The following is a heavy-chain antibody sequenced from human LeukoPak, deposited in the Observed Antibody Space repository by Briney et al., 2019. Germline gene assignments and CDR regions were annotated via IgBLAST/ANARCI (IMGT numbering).Heavy chain of an antibody. CDR2: IYHSGST. Sequence: ASETLSLTCAVSGGSISSRNWWSWVRQPPGKGLEWIGEIYHSGSTNYNPSLKTRVTISVDKSKNQFSLKLSSVTAADTAVYYCARAPHDYGDYSHFDYWGQGTLVTVSS. D-gene: IGHD4-17*01. CDR3: ARAPHDYGDYSHFDY. V-gene: IGHV4-4*02. J-gene: IGHJ4*02. CDR1: GGSISSRNW.